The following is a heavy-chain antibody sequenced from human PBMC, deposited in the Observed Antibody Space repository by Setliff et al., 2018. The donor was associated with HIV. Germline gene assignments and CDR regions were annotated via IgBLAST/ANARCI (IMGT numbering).Heavy chain of an antibody. V-gene: IGHV4-61*01. CDR1: GDSVSSRSYY. CDR3: ARRNSGWYDAFDI. Sequence: KASETLSLTCTVSGDSVSSRSYYWSWIRQPPGKGLEWIGYIYYSGSTNYNPSLKSRVTISVDTSKNQFSLKLSSVTAADTAVYHCARRNSGWYDAFDIWGQGTMVTVSS. CDR2: IYYSGST. D-gene: IGHD6-19*01. J-gene: IGHJ3*02.